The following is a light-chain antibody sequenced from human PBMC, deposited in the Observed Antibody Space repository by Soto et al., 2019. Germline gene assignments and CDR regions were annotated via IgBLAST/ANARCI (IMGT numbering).Light chain of an antibody. CDR3: SSYTSSSTLV. V-gene: IGLV2-14*01. J-gene: IGLJ2*01. Sequence: QSALTQPASVSGSPGQSITISCTGTSSDVGGYNYVSWYQQHPGKAPKLMIYDVSNRPSGVSNRFSGSKSGNTASLTISGLQADYEADYYCSSYTSSSTLVFGGGTKLTAL. CDR1: SSDVGGYNY. CDR2: DVS.